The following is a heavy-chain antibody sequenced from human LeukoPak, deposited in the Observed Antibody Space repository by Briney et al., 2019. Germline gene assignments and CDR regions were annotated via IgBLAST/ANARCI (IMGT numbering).Heavy chain of an antibody. CDR1: GYTFTGYY. CDR2: INPNSGGT. Sequence: ASVKVSCKASGYTFTGYYMHWVRQAPGQGLEWMGWINPNSGGTNYAQKFQGRVTMTRDTSISTAYMELSRLRSDDTAVYYCARLDITYYDFWSGYPPFDYWGQGTLVTVS. CDR3: ARLDITYYDFWSGYPPFDY. V-gene: IGHV1-2*02. J-gene: IGHJ4*02. D-gene: IGHD3-3*01.